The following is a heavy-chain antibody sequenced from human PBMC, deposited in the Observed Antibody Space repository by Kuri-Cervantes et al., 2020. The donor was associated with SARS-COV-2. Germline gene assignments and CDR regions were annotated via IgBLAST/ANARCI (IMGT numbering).Heavy chain of an antibody. V-gene: IGHV3-73*01. CDR3: TRRDFYGGNSPEDY. D-gene: IGHD4-23*01. J-gene: IGHJ4*02. Sequence: GESLKISCAASGFTFSGSAMHWVRQASGKGLEWVGRIRSKANSYATAYAASVKGRFTISRDDSKNTAYLQMNGLKTEDTAVYYCTRRDFYGGNSPEDYWGQGTLVTVSS. CDR1: GFTFSGSA. CDR2: IRSKANSYAT.